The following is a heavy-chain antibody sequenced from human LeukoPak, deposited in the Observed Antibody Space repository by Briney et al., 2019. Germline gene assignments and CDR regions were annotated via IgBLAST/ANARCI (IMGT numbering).Heavy chain of an antibody. CDR3: AKGTEWLVPLGP. V-gene: IGHV3-23*01. CDR1: GFTFSSSA. J-gene: IGHJ5*02. Sequence: GGSLRLSCAASGFTFSSSAMSWVRQAPGKGLEWVSAISGGGGSTYYADSVKGRFTISRDNSKNTLYLQMSSLRAEDTAVYYCAKGTEWLVPLGPWGQGTLITVSS. D-gene: IGHD6-19*01. CDR2: ISGGGGST.